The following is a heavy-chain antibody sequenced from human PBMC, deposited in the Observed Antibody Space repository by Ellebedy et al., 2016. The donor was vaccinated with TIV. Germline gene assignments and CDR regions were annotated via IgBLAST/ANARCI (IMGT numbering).Heavy chain of an antibody. CDR3: TKDFAVAGTGYFHH. Sequence: GESLKISCAASGFTFSSYVMHWVRQAPGKGLEWVALIWYDGSKKYYADSVKGRFTISRDNSKNTLYLQVNSLRVEDTAVYYCTKDFAVAGTGYFHHWGQGTLVTVSS. D-gene: IGHD6-19*01. CDR2: IWYDGSKK. V-gene: IGHV3-33*06. J-gene: IGHJ1*01. CDR1: GFTFSSYV.